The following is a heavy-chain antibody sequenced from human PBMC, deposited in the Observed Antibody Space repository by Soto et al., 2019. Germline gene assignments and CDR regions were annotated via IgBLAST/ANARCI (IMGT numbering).Heavy chain of an antibody. D-gene: IGHD6-13*01. J-gene: IGHJ1*01. Sequence: SETLSLTCTVSCASISSGNYYWSWIRQPPGKGLEWIGYIYSSGTTYYNPSLESRVTISVDRSKNQFSLKLSSVTAADTAVYYCARGIRDFQHWGQGTLVTVSS. CDR1: CASISSGNYY. CDR2: IYSSGTT. CDR3: ARGIRDFQH. V-gene: IGHV4-30-4*01.